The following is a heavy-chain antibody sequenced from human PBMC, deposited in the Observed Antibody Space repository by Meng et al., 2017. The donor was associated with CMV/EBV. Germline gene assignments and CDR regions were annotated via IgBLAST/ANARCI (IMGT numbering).Heavy chain of an antibody. J-gene: IGHJ4*02. D-gene: IGHD6-6*01. V-gene: IGHV4-34*01. CDR3: ARGSIAARLGLGD. Sequence: QVQLKQWGPGLFEPSETLAPTCAVYGGSFSGYYWSWIRQPPGKGLEWIGEINHSGSTNYNPSLKSRVTISVDTSKNQFSLKLSSVTAADTAVYYCARGSIAARLGLGDWGQGTLVTVSS. CDR1: GGSFSGYY. CDR2: INHSGST.